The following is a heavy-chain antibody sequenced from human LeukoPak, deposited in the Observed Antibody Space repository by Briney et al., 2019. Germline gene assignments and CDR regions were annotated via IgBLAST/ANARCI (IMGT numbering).Heavy chain of an antibody. Sequence: GGSLRLSCAASGFTFSSYSMNWLRQAPGKGLEWVSSISSSSSNIYYADSVKGRSTISRDNAKNSLHLQMSSLRAEDTAVYYCARLLYNFGAYMDVWGKGTTVTVSS. CDR2: ISSSSSNI. V-gene: IGHV3-21*01. J-gene: IGHJ6*03. CDR1: GFTFSSYS. D-gene: IGHD3-3*01. CDR3: ARLLYNFGAYMDV.